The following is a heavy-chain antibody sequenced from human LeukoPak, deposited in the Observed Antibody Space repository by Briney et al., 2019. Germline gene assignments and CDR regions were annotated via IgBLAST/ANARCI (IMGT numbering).Heavy chain of an antibody. V-gene: IGHV4-34*11. Sequence: PSETLSLTCAVYGGSFSGYYWTWIRQPPGRELEWIGSIYYSGSSTKYNPSLKSRVTISVDTSKSQFSLTLNSATAADTAVYYCARTSRHFYGSGTNLTPWPAGMDVWGQGTTVTVSS. CDR1: GGSFSGYY. D-gene: IGHD3-10*01. CDR3: ARTSRHFYGSGTNLTPWPAGMDV. J-gene: IGHJ6*02. CDR2: IYYSGSST.